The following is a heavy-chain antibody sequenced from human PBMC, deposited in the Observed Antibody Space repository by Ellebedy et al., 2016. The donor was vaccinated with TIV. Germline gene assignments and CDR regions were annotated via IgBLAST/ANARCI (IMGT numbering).Heavy chain of an antibody. Sequence: MPGGSLRLSCAVSGGSLASDNWWTWVRQPPGKGLEWIGEIHHTGGTNYNPSLKSRVTISVDTSKNQFSLELSSVTAADTAVYYCTRNGYYCLDYWGQGTLVTVSS. CDR3: TRNGYYCLDY. J-gene: IGHJ4*02. V-gene: IGHV4-4*02. D-gene: IGHD3-22*01. CDR2: IHHTGGT. CDR1: GGSLASDNW.